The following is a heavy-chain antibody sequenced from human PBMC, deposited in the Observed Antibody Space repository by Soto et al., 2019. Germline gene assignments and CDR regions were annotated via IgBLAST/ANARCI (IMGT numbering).Heavy chain of an antibody. CDR1: GGSISSGDHY. V-gene: IGHV4-30-4*01. Sequence: QVQLQESGPRLVKPSQTLSLTCTVSGGSISSGDHYWSWIRQPPGKGLEWIGYIFSSGSTYYTPSLRGRLSISVGSSPNQFSLNLTSVTAADTAVYYCGRGLPTMATADWGQGTLVSVSP. CDR2: IFSSGST. CDR3: GRGLPTMATAD. J-gene: IGHJ4*02.